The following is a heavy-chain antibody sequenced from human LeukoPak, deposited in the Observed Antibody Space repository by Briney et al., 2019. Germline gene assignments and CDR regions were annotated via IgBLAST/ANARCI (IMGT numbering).Heavy chain of an antibody. CDR3: AGSLVPESAFDI. V-gene: IGHV3-23*01. J-gene: IGHJ3*02. Sequence: GGSLRLSCAASGFTFDDYAMHWVRQAPGKGLEWVSAISGSGGSTYYADSVKGRFTISRDNSKNTLYLQMNSLRAEDTAVYYCAGSLVPESAFDIWGQGTMVTVSS. CDR1: GFTFDDYA. CDR2: ISGSGGST. D-gene: IGHD2-15*01.